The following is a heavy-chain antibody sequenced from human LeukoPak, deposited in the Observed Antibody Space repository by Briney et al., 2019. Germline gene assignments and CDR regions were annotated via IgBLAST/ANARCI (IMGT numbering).Heavy chain of an antibody. CDR1: GFTVSSNY. J-gene: IGHJ6*03. D-gene: IGHD6-6*01. CDR3: ARSTPPGSSSSWYYYYMDV. CDR2: IYSGGST. V-gene: IGHV3-53*01. Sequence: PGGSLRLSCAASGFTVSSNYMSWVRQAPGKGLEWVSVIYSGGSTYYADSVKGRFTISRDNSKNTLYLQMNSLRAEDTAVYYCARSTPPGSSSSWYYYYMDVWGKGTTATVSS.